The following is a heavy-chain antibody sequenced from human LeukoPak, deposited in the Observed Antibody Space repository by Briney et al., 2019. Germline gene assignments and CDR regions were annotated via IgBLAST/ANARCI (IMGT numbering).Heavy chain of an antibody. CDR2: IKRGGRT. V-gene: IGHV3-23*01. J-gene: IGHJ3*02. Sequence: GGSLRLSCAASGLTFSTYAMQWVRQTPGKGLEWVSGIKRGGRTYYTDSVKVRFSISRDNSKDTLYLQMNSLRGDDTAVYYCAQGGYFAFDMWGQGTMVAVSS. D-gene: IGHD2-2*03. CDR1: GLTFSTYA. CDR3: AQGGYFAFDM.